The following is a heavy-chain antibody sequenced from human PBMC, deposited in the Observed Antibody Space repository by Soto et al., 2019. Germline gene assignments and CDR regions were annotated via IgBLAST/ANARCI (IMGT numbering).Heavy chain of an antibody. J-gene: IGHJ5*02. CDR2: TYFRSKWYN. D-gene: IGHD5-12*01. CDR1: GDSVSSNTGS. Sequence: PSQTLSLTCAISGDSVSSNTGSWNWIRQSPSRGLEWLGRTYFRSKWYNDYAVSVKSRIIINPDTSNNQFSLQLNSVTPEDTAVYFCAKGDNLGPKTGYAFDPWGQGIMVTVSS. CDR3: AKGDNLGPKTGYAFDP. V-gene: IGHV6-1*01.